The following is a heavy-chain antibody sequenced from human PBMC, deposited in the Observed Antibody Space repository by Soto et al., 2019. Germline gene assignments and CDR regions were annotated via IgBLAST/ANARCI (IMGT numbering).Heavy chain of an antibody. CDR2: IYSGGST. CDR3: ARDSFGANPSFAYDGGWSASYYYYMDV. Sequence: GGSLRLSCAASGFTVSSNYMSWVRQAPGKGLEWVSVIYSGGSTYYADSVKGRFTISRDNSKNTLYLQMNSLRAEDTAVYYCARDSFGANPSFAYDGGWSASYYYYMDVWGKGTTVTVSS. CDR1: GFTVSSNY. V-gene: IGHV3-66*01. D-gene: IGHD3-16*01. J-gene: IGHJ6*03.